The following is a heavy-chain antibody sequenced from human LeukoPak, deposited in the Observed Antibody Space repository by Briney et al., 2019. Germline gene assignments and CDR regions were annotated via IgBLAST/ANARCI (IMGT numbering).Heavy chain of an antibody. CDR3: ARVGLGRIAARPRVYYFDY. J-gene: IGHJ4*02. Sequence: ASVKVSCKASGYTFTSYDINWVRQATGQGLEWMGWMNPNSGNTGYAQKFQGRVTMTRNTSIGTAYMELSSLRSEDTAVYYCARVGLGRIAARPRVYYFDYWGQGTLVTVSS. V-gene: IGHV1-8*01. D-gene: IGHD6-6*01. CDR1: GYTFTSYD. CDR2: MNPNSGNT.